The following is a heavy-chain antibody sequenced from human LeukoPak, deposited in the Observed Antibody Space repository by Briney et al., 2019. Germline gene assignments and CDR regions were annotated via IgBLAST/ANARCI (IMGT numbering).Heavy chain of an antibody. Sequence: ASVKVSCKASGYTFTSYYMHWVRQAPGQGLEWMGIINPSGGSTSYAQKFQGRVTMTRDTSTSTVYMELSSLRSEDTAVYYCARTPGTNYYYYYMDVWGKGTTVTVSS. J-gene: IGHJ6*03. CDR2: INPSGGST. CDR3: ARTPGTNYYYYYMDV. CDR1: GYTFTSYY. D-gene: IGHD1-14*01. V-gene: IGHV1-46*01.